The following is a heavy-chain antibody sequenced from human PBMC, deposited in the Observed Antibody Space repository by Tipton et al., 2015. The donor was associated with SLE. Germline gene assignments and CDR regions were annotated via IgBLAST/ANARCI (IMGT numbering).Heavy chain of an antibody. D-gene: IGHD2-2*02. V-gene: IGHV3-74*01. Sequence: GSLRLSCAASGFTFSSYWMHWVRQAPGKGLVWVSRINSDGSSTSYADSVKGRFTISRDNAKNTLYLQMNSLRAEDTAVYYCARGRVVPAAISDYYYMDVWGKGTTVTVSS. CDR1: GFTFSSYW. CDR2: INSDGSST. CDR3: ARGRVVPAAISDYYYMDV. J-gene: IGHJ6*03.